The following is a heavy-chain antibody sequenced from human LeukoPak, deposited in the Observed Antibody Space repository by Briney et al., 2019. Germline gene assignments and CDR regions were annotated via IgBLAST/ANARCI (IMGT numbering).Heavy chain of an antibody. CDR3: ARDSGEVPDY. CDR2: INPNSGGT. V-gene: IGHV1-2*02. J-gene: IGHJ4*02. D-gene: IGHD3-10*01. CDR1: GYTFIGYF. Sequence: ASVKVSCKASGYTFIGYFIHWVRQAPGQGLEWMGWINPNSGGTNYAQNFQGRVTMTRDTSISTAYMELDRLRFDDTAVYYCARDSGEVPDYWGQGTLVTVSS.